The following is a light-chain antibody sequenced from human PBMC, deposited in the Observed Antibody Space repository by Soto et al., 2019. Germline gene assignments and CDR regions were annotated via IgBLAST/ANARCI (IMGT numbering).Light chain of an antibody. Sequence: EIVLTQSPGTLSLSPGERATLSCTASLSVSSNYLAWYQQKPGQAPRLLIYGASSRATGIPDRFSGSGSGTDFTLTISRLEPEDFAVYYCLQYGASTWTFGQGTKVEIK. V-gene: IGKV3-20*01. CDR2: GAS. CDR1: LSVSSNY. J-gene: IGKJ1*01. CDR3: LQYGASTWT.